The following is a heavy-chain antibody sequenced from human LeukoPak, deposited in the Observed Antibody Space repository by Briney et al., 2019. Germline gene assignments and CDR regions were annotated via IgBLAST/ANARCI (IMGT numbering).Heavy chain of an antibody. J-gene: IGHJ3*02. D-gene: IGHD1-26*01. Sequence: GGSLRLSCAASGFTFSSYSMNWVRQAPGKGLEWVSSISSSSSYIYYADSVKGRFTISRDNAKNSPYLQMNSLRAEDTDVYYCARDVGASAPDAFDIWGQGTMVTVSS. V-gene: IGHV3-21*01. CDR1: GFTFSSYS. CDR3: ARDVGASAPDAFDI. CDR2: ISSSSSYI.